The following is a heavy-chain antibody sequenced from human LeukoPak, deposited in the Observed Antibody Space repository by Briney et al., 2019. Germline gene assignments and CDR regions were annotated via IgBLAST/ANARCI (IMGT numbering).Heavy chain of an antibody. V-gene: IGHV3-21*04. CDR2: ISSSSSYI. CDR3: AKNPLVSGTIYFDS. Sequence: GGSLRLSCAASGFTFSSYSMNWVRQAPGKGLEWVSSISSSSSYIYYADSVKGRFTISRDNSKSTLYLEMNSLRAEDTAIYYCAKNPLVSGTIYFDSWGQGTLVTVSS. D-gene: IGHD6-19*01. CDR1: GFTFSSYS. J-gene: IGHJ4*02.